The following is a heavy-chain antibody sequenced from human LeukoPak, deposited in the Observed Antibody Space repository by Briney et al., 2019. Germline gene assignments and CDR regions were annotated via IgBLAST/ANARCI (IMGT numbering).Heavy chain of an antibody. V-gene: IGHV3-21*04. J-gene: IGHJ4*02. D-gene: IGHD2-2*01. CDR2: INKGGSYM. CDR3: AREVISTPSYFDY. CDR1: GFIFRDYT. Sequence: GGSLRLSCVASGFIFRDYTMNWVRQTPGKGLEWVSAINKGGSYMAYADSVKGRFTMSRDSSKNTLYLQMNSLGADDTAVYYCAREVISTPSYFDYWGQGILVTVSS.